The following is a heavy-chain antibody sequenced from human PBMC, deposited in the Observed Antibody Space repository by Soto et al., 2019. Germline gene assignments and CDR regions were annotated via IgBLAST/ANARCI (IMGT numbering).Heavy chain of an antibody. V-gene: IGHV1-18*01. CDR1: GYNFITSG. CDR2: ISTANGDR. D-gene: IGHD3-10*01. Sequence: QVQLVQSGTEVKRPGASVKVSCKASGYNFITSGINWVRQAPGQGLEWMGWISTANGDRKYAQKFKGRVTMTSEVSTTTAYMELTNLRSDDTAVYFCARGRYFATTHRQWWYFDLWGRGTLVTVSS. J-gene: IGHJ2*01. CDR3: ARGRYFATTHRQWWYFDL.